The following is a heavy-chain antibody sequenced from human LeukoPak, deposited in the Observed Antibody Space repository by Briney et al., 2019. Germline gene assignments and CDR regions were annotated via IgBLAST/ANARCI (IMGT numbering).Heavy chain of an antibody. D-gene: IGHD3-16*01. J-gene: IGHJ6*02. CDR2: IIPMFGTT. CDR1: GGTFSSYA. Sequence: ASVTVSCKASGGTFSSYAISWVRQAPGQGLAWMGGIIPMFGTTNYAQKFQGRVTVTADESTGTAYMKLSSLRSEDTAVYYCAREPGLKNPGHYEMDVWGQGTTVTVSS. CDR3: AREPGLKNPGHYEMDV. V-gene: IGHV1-69*13.